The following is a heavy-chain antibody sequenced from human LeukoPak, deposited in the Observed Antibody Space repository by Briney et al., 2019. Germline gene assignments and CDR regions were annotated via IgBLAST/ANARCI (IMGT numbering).Heavy chain of an antibody. J-gene: IGHJ6*03. CDR1: GGSFSGYY. CDR2: INHSGST. D-gene: IGHD4-17*01. V-gene: IGHV4-34*01. Sequence: SETLSLTCAVYGGSFSGYYWSWIRQPPGKGLEWIGEINHSGSTNYNPSLKSRVTISVDTSKNQFSLKLSSVTAADTAVYYCARGLRLYYYYYHMDVWGKGTTVTVSS. CDR3: ARGLRLYYYYYHMDV.